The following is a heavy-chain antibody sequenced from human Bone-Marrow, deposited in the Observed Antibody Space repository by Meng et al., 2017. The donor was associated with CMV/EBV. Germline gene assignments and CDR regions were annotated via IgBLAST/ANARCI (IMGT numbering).Heavy chain of an antibody. D-gene: IGHD1-26*01. CDR2: ITVSGSST. Sequence: GFTFSTYAMSWGRQAPGKGLEWVSLITVSGSSTSYADSVRGRFTISRDNSKNTLYLQMSSLRAEDTAVYYCAKDGMSGSYGYFLDYWGQGTLVTVSS. CDR3: AKDGMSGSYGYFLDY. CDR1: GFTFSTYA. J-gene: IGHJ4*02. V-gene: IGHV3-23*01.